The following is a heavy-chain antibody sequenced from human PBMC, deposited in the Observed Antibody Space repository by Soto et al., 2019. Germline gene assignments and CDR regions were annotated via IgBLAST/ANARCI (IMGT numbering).Heavy chain of an antibody. J-gene: IGHJ4*02. V-gene: IGHV4-59*01. D-gene: IGHD3-16*01. Sequence: QVQLQESGPGLVKPSETLSLTCTVSGGSISSYYWCWIRQPPGKGLEWIGYIYYSGSTNYNPSLKSRVTISVDTSKNQFSLKLSSVTAADTAVYYCARVQVGGIPDYFDYWGQGTLVTVSS. CDR1: GGSISSYY. CDR3: ARVQVGGIPDYFDY. CDR2: IYYSGST.